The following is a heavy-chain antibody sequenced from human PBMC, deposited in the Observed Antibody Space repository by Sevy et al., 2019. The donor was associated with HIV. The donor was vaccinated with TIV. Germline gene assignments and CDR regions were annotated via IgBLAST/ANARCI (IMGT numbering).Heavy chain of an antibody. CDR2: IYYSGST. CDR3: ARLMVAVAGTSHYYYYYYMDV. J-gene: IGHJ6*03. V-gene: IGHV4-59*01. Sequence: SETLSLTCTVSGGSISSYYWSWIRQPPGKGLEWIGYIYYSGSTNYNPSLKSRVTISVDTSKNQFSLKLSFVTAADTAVYYGARLMVAVAGTSHYYYYYYMDVWGKGTTVTVSS. CDR1: GGSISSYY. D-gene: IGHD6-19*01.